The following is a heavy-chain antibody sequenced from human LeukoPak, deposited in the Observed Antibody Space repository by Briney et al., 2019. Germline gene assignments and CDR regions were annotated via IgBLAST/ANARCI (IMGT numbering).Heavy chain of an antibody. CDR2: IDHTGST. J-gene: IGHJ4*02. Sequence: SETLSLTCSVSGDSISTHYWSWIRQPPGKGLEWIGYIDHTGSTNYNPSLNSRVTISRGTSKNHFSLELSSVTAADTAVYYCARLRPHGYFDYWGQGTLVTVSS. CDR1: GDSISTHY. V-gene: IGHV4-59*11. D-gene: IGHD3-22*01. CDR3: ARLRPHGYFDY.